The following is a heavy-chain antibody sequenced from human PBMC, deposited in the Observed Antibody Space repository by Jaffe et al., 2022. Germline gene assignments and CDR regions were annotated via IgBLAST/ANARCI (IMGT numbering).Heavy chain of an antibody. CDR1: GYSFTSYW. D-gene: IGHD2-15*01. V-gene: IGHV5-51*01. J-gene: IGHJ6*03. Sequence: EVQLVQSGAEVKKPGESLKISCKGSGYSFTSYWIGWVRQMPGKGLEWMGIIYPGDSDTRYSPSFQGQVTISADKSISTAYLQWSSLKASDTAMYYCARHAGYCSGGSCYSYGDYYYYYYYYMDVWGKGTTVTVSS. CDR2: IYPGDSDT. CDR3: ARHAGYCSGGSCYSYGDYYYYYYYYMDV.